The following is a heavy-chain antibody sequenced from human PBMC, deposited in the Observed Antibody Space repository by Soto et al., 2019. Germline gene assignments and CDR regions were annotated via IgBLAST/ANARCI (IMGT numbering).Heavy chain of an antibody. CDR1: GYTFTSSG. D-gene: IGHD3-3*01. CDR3: ARSSSRMTIFRVAYYYGMDV. CDR2: ISAYNGNT. V-gene: IGHV1-18*04. J-gene: IGHJ6*02. Sequence: GTSVKVSCKASGYTFTSSGISWVRQAPGQGLEWMGWISAYNGNTNYAQKLQGRVPMTTDTSTSTAYMELRSLRSDDTAVYYCARSSSRMTIFRVAYYYGMDVWGQGTRVTVSS.